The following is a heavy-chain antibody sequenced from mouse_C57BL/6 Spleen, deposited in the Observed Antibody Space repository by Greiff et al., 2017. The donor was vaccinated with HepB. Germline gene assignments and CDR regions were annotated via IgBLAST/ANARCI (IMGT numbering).Heavy chain of an antibody. Sequence: DVHLVESGGGLVQSGRSLRLSCATSGFTFSDFYMEWVRQAPGKGLEWIAASRNKANDYTTEYSASVKGRFIVSRDTSHSILYLQMNALRAEDNAIYYCARDAALQGYAMDYWGQGTSVTVSS. V-gene: IGHV7-1*01. J-gene: IGHJ4*01. CDR3: ARDAALQGYAMDY. CDR2: SRNKANDYTT. CDR1: GFTFSDFY.